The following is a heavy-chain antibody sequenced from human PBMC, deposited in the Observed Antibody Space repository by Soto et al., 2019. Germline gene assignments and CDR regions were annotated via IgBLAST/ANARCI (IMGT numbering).Heavy chain of an antibody. V-gene: IGHV1-18*01. D-gene: IGHD5-12*01. J-gene: IGHJ3*02. Sequence: SVKVSCKTFGYTFTSYGISWVRQAPGQGLEWMGWISAYNGNTNYAQKLQGRVTMTTDTSTSTAYMELRSLRSDDTAVYYCARDGPVDRAFDIWGQGTMVTVSS. CDR2: ISAYNGNT. CDR1: GYTFTSYG. CDR3: ARDGPVDRAFDI.